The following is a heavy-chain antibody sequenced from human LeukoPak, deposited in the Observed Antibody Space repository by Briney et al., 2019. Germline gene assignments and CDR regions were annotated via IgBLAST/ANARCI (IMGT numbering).Heavy chain of an antibody. CDR1: GYTFTSYA. CDR2: INTNTGNP. V-gene: IGHV7-4-1*02. J-gene: IGHJ1*01. CDR3: ARALVPGIAAAEDLRH. Sequence: GRSLRLSCAASGYTFTSYAMNWVRQAPGQGLEWMGWINTNTGNPTYAQGFTGRFVFSLDTSVSTAYLQISSLKAEDTAVYYCARALVPGIAAAEDLRHWGQGTLVTVSS. D-gene: IGHD6-13*01.